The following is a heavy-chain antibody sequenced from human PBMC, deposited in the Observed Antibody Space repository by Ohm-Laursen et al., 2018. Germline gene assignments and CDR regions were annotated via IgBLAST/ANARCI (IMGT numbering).Heavy chain of an antibody. D-gene: IGHD3-22*01. J-gene: IGHJ4*02. CDR3: AKDWVDDSSGYYHPAAGY. V-gene: IGHV3-30*18. Sequence: SLRLSCSASGFTFSSYGMHWVRQAPGKGLEWVAVISYDGSNKYYADSVKGRFTISRDNSKNTLYLQMNSLRAEDTAVYYCAKDWVDDSSGYYHPAAGYWGQGTLVTVSS. CDR1: GFTFSSYG. CDR2: ISYDGSNK.